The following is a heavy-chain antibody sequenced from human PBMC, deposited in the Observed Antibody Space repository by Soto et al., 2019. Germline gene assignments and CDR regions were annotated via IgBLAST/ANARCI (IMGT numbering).Heavy chain of an antibody. V-gene: IGHV3-48*01. CDR3: ARDLWNDLAGGESDY. CDR1: GFTFRNYG. D-gene: IGHD1-1*01. J-gene: IGHJ4*02. CDR2: ISSSSSNTI. Sequence: GGSLRLSCAASGFTFRNYGMNWVRQAPGKGLEWVSYISSSSSNTINYADSVKGRFTISRDNAKNALYLQMNSLRAEDTALYYCARDLWNDLAGGESDYWGQGTLAPVSS.